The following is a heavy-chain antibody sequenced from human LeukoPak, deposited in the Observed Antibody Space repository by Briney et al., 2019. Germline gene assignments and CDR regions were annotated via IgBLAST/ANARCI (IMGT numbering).Heavy chain of an antibody. D-gene: IGHD4-23*01. V-gene: IGHV3-33*01. CDR1: GFTFSNYD. CDR3: ARDDYGGKLDI. CDR2: MWYDGSNK. Sequence: GRSLRLSCAASGFTFSNYDMHWVRQAPGKGLEWVAVMWYDGSNKYYADSVKGRFTISRDNSKNTLYLQMNSLRAEDTAVYYCARDDYGGKLDIWGQGTVVTVSS. J-gene: IGHJ3*02.